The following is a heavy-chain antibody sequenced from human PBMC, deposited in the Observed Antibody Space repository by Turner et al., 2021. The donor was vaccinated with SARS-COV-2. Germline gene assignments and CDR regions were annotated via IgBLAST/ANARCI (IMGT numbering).Heavy chain of an antibody. D-gene: IGHD6-19*01. J-gene: IGHJ5*02. CDR1: GGSISSNGYY. Sequence: QLQLQESGPGLVKPSETLSLTCTVSGGSISSNGYYWGWFRQPPGKGLEWIGSIYYGGRTYFNPSFKSRATISADMPKNQFSLRLTSLTAADTAVYSCSRRGLAVAATWGQGTLVTVSS. CDR3: SRRGLAVAAT. V-gene: IGHV4-39*01. CDR2: IYYGGRT.